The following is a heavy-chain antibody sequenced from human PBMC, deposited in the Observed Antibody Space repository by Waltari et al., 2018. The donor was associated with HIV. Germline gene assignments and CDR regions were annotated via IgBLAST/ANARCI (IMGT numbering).Heavy chain of an antibody. CDR2: IKDDGSEK. CDR1: GFTFTNDW. V-gene: IGHV3-7*01. CDR3: ARIGTFPHNYAIDF. D-gene: IGHD1-26*01. Sequence: VQLMASGGGLGQSGGSLRGSCAASGFTFTNDWMSWVRQPPGKGLEWVAYIKDDGSEKYYMGSVKGRFTISRDNAKNSMFLQMNSLRAEDTAVYYCARIGTFPHNYAIDFWGQGTTVTVSS. J-gene: IGHJ6*02.